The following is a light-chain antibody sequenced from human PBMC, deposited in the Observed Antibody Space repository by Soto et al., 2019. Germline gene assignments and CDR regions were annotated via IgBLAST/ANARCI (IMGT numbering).Light chain of an antibody. J-gene: IGKJ5*01. CDR1: QDISSS. CDR3: QRADSFPST. CDR2: AAY. V-gene: IGKV1-12*02. Sequence: DIQMTQSPSSVSASVGDRVTITCRASQDISSSLAWYQQIPGKAPNLLIYAAYSMQSGVPSRFSGSGSGADFTLSISSLQPEDVATYYCQRADSFPSTFGQGTRLEIK.